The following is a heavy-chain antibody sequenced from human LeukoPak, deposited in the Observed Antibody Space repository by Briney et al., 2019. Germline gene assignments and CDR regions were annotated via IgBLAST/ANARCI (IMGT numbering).Heavy chain of an antibody. D-gene: IGHD1-26*01. CDR3: ARENSGSYYFDY. CDR2: INAGNGNT. Sequence: ASVKVSCKASGYTFTSYAMHWVRQAPGQRLEWMGRINAGNGNTKYSQKFQGRVTITRDTSASTAYMELSSLRSEDTAVYYCARENSGSYYFDYWGQGTLVTVSS. CDR1: GYTFTSYA. J-gene: IGHJ4*02. V-gene: IGHV1-3*01.